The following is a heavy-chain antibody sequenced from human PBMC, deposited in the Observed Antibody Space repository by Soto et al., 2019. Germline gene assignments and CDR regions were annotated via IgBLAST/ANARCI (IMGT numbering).Heavy chain of an antibody. CDR2: ISDSGQTT. CDR3: AKVYTSSSEDAFDV. J-gene: IGHJ3*01. D-gene: IGHD6-6*01. Sequence: EVHLLESGGDLVQPGGSLRLSCAASGFNFNGFAMAWVRQSPGRGLEWVSLISDSGQTTNYADFVKGRFTLSRDNSRNIIYLQMNSLRGEDTPIYYCAKVYTSSSEDAFDVWGRGTVVTVSS. CDR1: GFNFNGFA. V-gene: IGHV3-23*01.